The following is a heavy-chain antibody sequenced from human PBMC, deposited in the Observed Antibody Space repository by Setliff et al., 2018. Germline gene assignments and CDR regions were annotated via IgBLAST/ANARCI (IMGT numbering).Heavy chain of an antibody. V-gene: IGHV4-34*01. Sequence: PSETLSLTCAVYGGSFSGYYWSWIRQPPGKGLEWIGEINHSGSTNYNPSLKSRVTISVDTSKNQFSLKLSSVTAADTAVYYCAGGTIVAPGGYFYYMDVWGKGATVTVSS. D-gene: IGHD6-6*01. J-gene: IGHJ6*03. CDR1: GGSFSGYY. CDR3: AGGTIVAPGGYFYYMDV. CDR2: INHSGST.